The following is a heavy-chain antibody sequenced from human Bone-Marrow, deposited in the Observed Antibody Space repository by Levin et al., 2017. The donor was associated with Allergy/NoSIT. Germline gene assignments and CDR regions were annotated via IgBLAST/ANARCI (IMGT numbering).Heavy chain of an antibody. Sequence: GESLKISCKASGYSFSTYWIGWVRQMPGKGLEWMTIIYPGDSDTRYSQSLQGQVTISVDKSISTAYLQWSSLKASDTAMYYCARQGLVGKKYAFDMWGQGTMVTVSS. CDR3: ARQGLVGKKYAFDM. J-gene: IGHJ3*02. V-gene: IGHV5-51*01. D-gene: IGHD2-2*01. CDR1: GYSFSTYW. CDR2: IYPGDSDT.